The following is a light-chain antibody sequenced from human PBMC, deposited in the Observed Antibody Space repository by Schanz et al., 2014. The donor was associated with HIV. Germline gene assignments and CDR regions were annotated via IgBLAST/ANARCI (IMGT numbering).Light chain of an antibody. J-gene: IGLJ1*01. CDR2: KTN. V-gene: IGLV7-46*01. CDR3: LLSYTDAHV. CDR1: TGPLTSGHS. Sequence: QAVVTQETSLTVSPGGTVTLTCGSSTGPLTSGHSPSWFQPEPGQDPRTLIYKTNNKQSWTPARFSGSLLGGKSALTLSGAQPEDEADYYCLLSYTDAHVFGTGTKLTVL.